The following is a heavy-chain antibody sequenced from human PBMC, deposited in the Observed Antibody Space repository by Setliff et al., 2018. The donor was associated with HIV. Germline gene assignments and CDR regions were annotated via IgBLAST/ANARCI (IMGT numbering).Heavy chain of an antibody. V-gene: IGHV3-30*03. J-gene: IGHJ4*02. Sequence: GGSLRLSCAASGFTFSDYGMHWVRQAPVKGLEWVAFISYDGSNEYYADSVKGRFTVFRDNSKNTVYLQMTGLTAEDTAFYFCARDLRNLQSHSGLIHWGQGTLVTVSS. CDR2: ISYDGSNE. CDR3: ARDLRNLQSHSGLIH. CDR1: GFTFSDYG. D-gene: IGHD4-4*01.